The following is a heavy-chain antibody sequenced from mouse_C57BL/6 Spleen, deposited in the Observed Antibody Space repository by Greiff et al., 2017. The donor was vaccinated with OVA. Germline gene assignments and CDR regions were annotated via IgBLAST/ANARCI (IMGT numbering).Heavy chain of an antibody. V-gene: IGHV3-6*01. CDR3: ARDSGYVAD. D-gene: IGHD3-2*02. CDR1: GYSITSGYY. Sequence: DVQLQESGPGLVKPSQSLSLTCSVTGYSITSGYYWYWIRQFPGNKLGWMGYISYDGSNNYNPSLKNRISITRDTSKNQFFLKLNSVTTEDTATYYSARDSGYVADWGQGTLVTVSA. J-gene: IGHJ3*01. CDR2: ISYDGSN.